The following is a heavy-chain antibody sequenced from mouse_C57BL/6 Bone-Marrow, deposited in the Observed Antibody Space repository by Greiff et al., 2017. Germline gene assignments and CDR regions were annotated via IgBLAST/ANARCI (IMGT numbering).Heavy chain of an antibody. D-gene: IGHD1-1*01. J-gene: IGHJ1*03. Sequence: EVMLVESGGGLVQPKGSLKLSCAASGFTFNTYAMHWVRQAPGKGLEWVARIRSKSSNYATYYADSVKDRFTISRDDSQSMLYLQMNNLKTEDTAMYYCVRDAPNYYGSSAGYFDVWGTGTTVTVSS. V-gene: IGHV10-3*01. CDR2: IRSKSSNYAT. CDR3: VRDAPNYYGSSAGYFDV. CDR1: GFTFNTYA.